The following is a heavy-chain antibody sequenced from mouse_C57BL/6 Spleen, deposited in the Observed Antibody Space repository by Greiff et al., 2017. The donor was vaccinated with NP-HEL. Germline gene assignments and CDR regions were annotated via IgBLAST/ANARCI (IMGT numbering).Heavy chain of an antibody. CDR1: GYTFTDYY. CDR2: INPNNGGT. Sequence: VQLQQSGPELVKPGASVKISCKASGYTFTDYYMNWVKQSHGKSLEWIGDINPNNGGTSYNQKFKGKATLTVDKSSSTAYMELRSLTSEDSAVYYCARDYDEGYYFDYWGQGTTLTVSS. D-gene: IGHD2-4*01. J-gene: IGHJ2*01. CDR3: ARDYDEGYYFDY. V-gene: IGHV1-26*01.